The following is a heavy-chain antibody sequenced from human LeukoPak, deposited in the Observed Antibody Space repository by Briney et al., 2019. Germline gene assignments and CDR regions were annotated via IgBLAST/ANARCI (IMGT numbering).Heavy chain of an antibody. CDR3: ARGQRGYSGYLPVGY. V-gene: IGHV1-8*01. CDR1: GYTFTSYD. J-gene: IGHJ4*02. Sequence: ASVTLSFNASGYTFTSYDINRVRQATGQGLEWMGWMNPNSGNTGYAQKFQGRVTMTRNTSTSTAYMELSSLRSEDTAVYYCARGQRGYSGYLPVGYWGQGTLVTVSS. D-gene: IGHD5-12*01. CDR2: MNPNSGNT.